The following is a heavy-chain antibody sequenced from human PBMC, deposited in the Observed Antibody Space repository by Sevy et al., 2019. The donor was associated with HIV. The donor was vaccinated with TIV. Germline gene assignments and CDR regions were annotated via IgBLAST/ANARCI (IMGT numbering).Heavy chain of an antibody. CDR3: ATDRSLWETYDFNGMDV. CDR2: FDPEDGET. V-gene: IGHV1-24*01. CDR1: GYTLTELS. D-gene: IGHD3-3*01. Sequence: ASVKVSCKVSGYTLTELSMHWVRQAPGKGLEWMGGFDPEDGETIYAQKFQGRVTMTEDTSTDTAYMELSSLRSEDTAVYYCATDRSLWETYDFNGMDVWGQGTTVTVSS. J-gene: IGHJ6*02.